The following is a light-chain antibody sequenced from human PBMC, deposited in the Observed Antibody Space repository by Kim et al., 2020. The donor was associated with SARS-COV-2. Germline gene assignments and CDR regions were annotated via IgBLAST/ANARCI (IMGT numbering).Light chain of an antibody. V-gene: IGLV1-47*01. CDR2: ENY. Sequence: QRDTISCSGSRSNIGSNYVYWYQQLPGAAPKLLIYENYQRPSGVPDRFSGSKSGTSASLAISGLRSEDEAHYYCAAWDDSLSVHYVFGTGTKVTVL. CDR1: RSNIGSNY. CDR3: AAWDDSLSVHYV. J-gene: IGLJ1*01.